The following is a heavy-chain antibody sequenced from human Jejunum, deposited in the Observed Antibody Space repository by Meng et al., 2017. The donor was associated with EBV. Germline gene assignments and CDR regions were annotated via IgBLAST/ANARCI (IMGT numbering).Heavy chain of an antibody. CDR2: INHGDRT. V-gene: IGHV4-34*01. Sequence: QVQLEQWGAGLLKPSETLSLTCVVNGGSFSGYYWTWIRQPPGKGLEWIGEINHGDRTNYNPSLKSRVTVSVDTSKNQFSLRLTSVTDADTAVYYCARVAYDKAFAGWFDPWGQGTLVTVSS. J-gene: IGHJ5*02. D-gene: IGHD3-9*01. CDR3: ARVAYDKAFAGWFDP. CDR1: GGSFSGYY.